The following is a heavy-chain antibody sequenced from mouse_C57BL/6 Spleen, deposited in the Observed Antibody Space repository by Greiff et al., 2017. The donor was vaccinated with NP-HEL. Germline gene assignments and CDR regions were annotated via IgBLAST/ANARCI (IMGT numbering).Heavy chain of an antibody. CDR1: GYAFSSYW. D-gene: IGHD2-1*01. CDR3: ANYGNYEDFDY. CDR2: IYPGDGDT. Sequence: VKLMESGAELVKPGASVKISCKASGYAFSSYWMNWVKQRPGKGLEWIGQIYPGDGDTNYNGKFKGKATLTADKSSSTAYMQLSSLTSEDSAVYFCANYGNYEDFDYWGQGTTLTVSS. V-gene: IGHV1-80*01. J-gene: IGHJ2*01.